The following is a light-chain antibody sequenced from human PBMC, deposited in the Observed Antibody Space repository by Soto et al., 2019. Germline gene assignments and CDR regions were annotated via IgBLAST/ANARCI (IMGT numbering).Light chain of an antibody. CDR3: QQRSGWPRT. V-gene: IGKV3-11*01. J-gene: IGKJ1*01. CDR2: AAS. Sequence: MTQSPATLSVSPGERATLSCRASDRISNNVAWYQQKPGQAPRLLIYAASTRATAIPAKFSGSGSGTDFTLTISSLEPEDFALYYCQQRSGWPRTFGQGTKVDIK. CDR1: DRISNN.